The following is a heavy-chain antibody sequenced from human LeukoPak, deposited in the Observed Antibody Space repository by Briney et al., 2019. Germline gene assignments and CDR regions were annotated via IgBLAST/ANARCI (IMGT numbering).Heavy chain of an antibody. V-gene: IGHV3-30*18. CDR3: AKSTTVTQRGYFDY. CDR1: EFTFSSYG. Sequence: PGGSLRLSCAASEFTFSSYGMHWVRQAPAKGLEWVAIISYDGSNKYYADSVKGRFTISRDNSKNTLYLQMNSLRAEDTAVYYCAKSTTVTQRGYFDYWGQGTLVTVSS. J-gene: IGHJ4*02. D-gene: IGHD4-17*01. CDR2: ISYDGSNK.